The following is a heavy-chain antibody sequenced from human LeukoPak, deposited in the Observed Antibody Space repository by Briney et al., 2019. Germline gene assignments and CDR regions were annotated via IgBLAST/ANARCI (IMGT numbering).Heavy chain of an antibody. V-gene: IGHV3-21*01. Sequence: GRSLRLSCAASGFTFSSYSMNWVRQAPGKGLEWVSSISISGYIYYADSVKGRFTISRDNAKNSLYLQMNSLRAEDTAVYYCARMGGQQLVLSSYYFDYWGQGTLVTVSS. CDR3: ARMGGQQLVLSSYYFDY. D-gene: IGHD6-13*01. CDR1: GFTFSSYS. CDR2: ISISGYI. J-gene: IGHJ4*02.